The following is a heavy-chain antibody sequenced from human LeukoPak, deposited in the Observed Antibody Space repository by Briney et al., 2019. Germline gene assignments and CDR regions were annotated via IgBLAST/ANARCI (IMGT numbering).Heavy chain of an antibody. CDR3: ARQVLLWFGELSSGDADY. J-gene: IGHJ4*02. CDR2: IYYSGST. CDR1: GGSISSSSYY. Sequence: PSETLSLTCTVSGGSISSSSYYWGWIRQPPGKGLEWIGSIYYSGSTYYNPSLKSRLTLSVDTSKNQLSLKLSSVTAADTAVYYCARQVLLWFGELSSGDADYWGQGTLVTVSS. V-gene: IGHV4-39*01. D-gene: IGHD3-10*01.